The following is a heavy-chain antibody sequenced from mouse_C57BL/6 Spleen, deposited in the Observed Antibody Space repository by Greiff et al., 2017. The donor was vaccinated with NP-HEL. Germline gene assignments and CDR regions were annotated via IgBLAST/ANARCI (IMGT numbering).Heavy chain of an antibody. Sequence: QVQLQQSGPELVKPGASVKISCKASGYSFTSYYIHWVKQRPGQGLEWIGWIYPGSGNTKYNEKFKGKATLTADTSSSTAYMQLSSLTSEDSAVYYCAEARDWYFDVWGTGTTVTVSS. J-gene: IGHJ1*03. CDR2: IYPGSGNT. V-gene: IGHV1-66*01. CDR1: GYSFTSYY. CDR3: AEARDWYFDV.